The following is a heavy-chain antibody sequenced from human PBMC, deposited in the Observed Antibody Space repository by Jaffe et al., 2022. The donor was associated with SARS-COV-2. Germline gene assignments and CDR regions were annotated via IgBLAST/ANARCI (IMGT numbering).Heavy chain of an antibody. V-gene: IGHV3-49*03. J-gene: IGHJ4*02. CDR2: IRTKAFGGTT. CDR1: GFTFGDYS. Sequence: EVQLVESGGGLLQPGRSLRLSCTASGFTFGDYSMSWFRQAPGKGLEWVGFIRTKAFGGTTEYAASLRGRFTISRDDSKSIAYLQLNSLETEDTAVYFCSRLRWGSGGFPDFWGQGTLLTVSS. CDR3: SRLRWGSGGFPDF. D-gene: IGHD3-10*01.